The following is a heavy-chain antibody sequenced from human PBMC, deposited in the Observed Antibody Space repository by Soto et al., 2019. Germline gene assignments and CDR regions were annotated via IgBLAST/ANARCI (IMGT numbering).Heavy chain of an antibody. Sequence: SETLSLTCGVSSESFSGYYWSCIRQPPGKGLEWVVEINHSRSTNYHPSLKSRVTMSIDTSKDQFSLKLSAVTAADTAVYYCDTSQKGYNWNYFDHWGQGALVTVSS. CDR1: SESFSGYY. CDR2: INHSRST. J-gene: IGHJ4*02. V-gene: IGHV4-34*01. CDR3: DTSQKGYNWNYFDH. D-gene: IGHD1-20*01.